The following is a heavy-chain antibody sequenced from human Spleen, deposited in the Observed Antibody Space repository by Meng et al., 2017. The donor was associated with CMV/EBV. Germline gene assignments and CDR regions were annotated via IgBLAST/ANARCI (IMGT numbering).Heavy chain of an antibody. CDR1: GYTFTSYG. D-gene: IGHD6-19*01. J-gene: IGHJ4*02. CDR3: ARLDSSGWYGDY. V-gene: IGHV1-18*01. Sequence: ASVKVSCKASGYTFTSYGISWVRQAPGQGLEWMGWISAYNGNANYAQKLQGRVTMTTDTSTSTAYMELRSLRSDDTAVYYCARLDSSGWYGDYWGQGTLVTVSS. CDR2: ISAYNGNA.